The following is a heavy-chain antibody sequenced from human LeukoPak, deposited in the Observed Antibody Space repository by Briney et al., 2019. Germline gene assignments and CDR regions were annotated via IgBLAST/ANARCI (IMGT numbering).Heavy chain of an antibody. D-gene: IGHD6-25*01. CDR2: IKTKADNYAT. Sequence: GGSLRLSCSASGLTFSVSAIHWVRQASGKGLEWVGRIKTKADNYATAYAASVKGRFTISRDDSTNTAYLQMNSLKTEDTAVYYCTHPAYYYNVDDWGKGTTVTVSS. CDR1: GLTFSVSA. J-gene: IGHJ6*04. V-gene: IGHV3-73*01. CDR3: THPAYYYNVDD.